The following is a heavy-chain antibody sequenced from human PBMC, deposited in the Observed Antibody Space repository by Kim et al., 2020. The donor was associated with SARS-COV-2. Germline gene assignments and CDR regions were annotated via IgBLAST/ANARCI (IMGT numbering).Heavy chain of an antibody. D-gene: IGHD1-26*01. CDR3: ARVAVGASFDY. Sequence: SNAQKFRGRVTMTRDTSISTDYMELSRLRSDDTAVYYCARVAVGASFDYWGQGTLVTVSS. V-gene: IGHV1-2*02. J-gene: IGHJ4*02.